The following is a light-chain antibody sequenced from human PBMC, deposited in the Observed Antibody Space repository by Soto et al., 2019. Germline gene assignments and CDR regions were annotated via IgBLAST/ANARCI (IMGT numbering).Light chain of an antibody. CDR1: SGHSSYA. CDR2: LNSDGSH. J-gene: IGLJ3*02. V-gene: IGLV4-69*01. CDR3: QNWGTGFWV. Sequence: QLVLTQSPSASASLGASVKLTCTLSSGHSSYAIAWHQQQPEKGPRYLMKLNSDGSHSKGDGIPDRFSGSSSGTERYLTISSLQSEDEADYYCQNWGTGFWVFGGGTKLTVL.